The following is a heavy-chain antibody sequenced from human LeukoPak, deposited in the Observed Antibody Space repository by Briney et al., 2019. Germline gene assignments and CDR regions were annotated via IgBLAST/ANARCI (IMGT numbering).Heavy chain of an antibody. CDR3: TSPTEGYSYAGGDY. CDR1: GFTFSGSA. Sequence: GGSLKLSCEASGFTFSGSAMHWVRQTSGKGLEWVGRIRNKANSYATAYAASVKGRFTISRDDSKSTAYLQMDSLKTEDTAVYYCTSPTEGYSYAGGDYWGQGTLVTVSS. J-gene: IGHJ4*02. CDR2: IRNKANSYAT. V-gene: IGHV3-73*01. D-gene: IGHD5-18*01.